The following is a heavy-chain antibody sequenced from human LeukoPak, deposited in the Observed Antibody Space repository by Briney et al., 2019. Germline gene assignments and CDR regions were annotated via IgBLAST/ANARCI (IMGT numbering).Heavy chain of an antibody. CDR1: GFTFSSYN. D-gene: IGHD3-22*01. V-gene: IGHV3-7*03. CDR2: IKGDGSKK. J-gene: IGHJ3*02. Sequence: QPGGSLRLSCAASGFTFSSYNMTWVRQAPGKGPEWVANIKGDGSKKNLVDSVKGRFTISRDNAKNSLYLEMSSLRAEDTAVYYCARDSNPGDSSGYYDAFDIWGQGTKVTVSS. CDR3: ARDSNPGDSSGYYDAFDI.